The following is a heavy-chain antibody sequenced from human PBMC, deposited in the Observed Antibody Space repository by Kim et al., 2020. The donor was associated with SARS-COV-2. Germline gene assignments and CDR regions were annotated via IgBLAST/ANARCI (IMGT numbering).Heavy chain of an antibody. CDR1: GGSFSGYY. CDR3: ARGRAVTAIPEY. V-gene: IGHV4-34*01. CDR2: INHSGST. Sequence: SETLSLTCAVYGGSFSGYYWSWIRQPPGKGLEWIGEINHSGSTNYNPSLKSRVTISVDTSKNQFSLKLSSVTAADTAVYYCARGRAVTAIPEYWGQGTLVTVSS. D-gene: IGHD2-21*02. J-gene: IGHJ4*02.